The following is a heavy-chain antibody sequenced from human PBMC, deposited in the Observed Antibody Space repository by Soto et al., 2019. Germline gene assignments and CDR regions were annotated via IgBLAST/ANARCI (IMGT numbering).Heavy chain of an antibody. CDR1: GYTFTSYA. CDR2: INAGNGNT. Sequence: QVQLVQSGAEEKKPGASVKVSCKASGYTFTSYAMHWVRQAPGQRLEWMGWINAGNGNTKYSQKFQGRVTITRDTSATTADMELSSLRSEDTAVYYCASGSGYYYWDDYWGQGTLVTVSS. J-gene: IGHJ4*02. D-gene: IGHD3-22*01. V-gene: IGHV1-3*05. CDR3: ASGSGYYYWDDY.